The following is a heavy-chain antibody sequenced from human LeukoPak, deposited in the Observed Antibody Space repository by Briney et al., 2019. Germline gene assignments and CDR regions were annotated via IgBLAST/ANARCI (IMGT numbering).Heavy chain of an antibody. V-gene: IGHV5-51*01. Sequence: GESLKISCKGSGYRFTSYWIVWVRQMPGKSVEWMGIIYPCDSDIKYSPSFQGQVTISADKSSATAYLQWSSLKASDTAMYYCARHPAAGLVEYFHHWGQGTLVTVSS. J-gene: IGHJ1*01. CDR3: ARHPAAGLVEYFHH. CDR1: GYRFTSYW. CDR2: IYPCDSDI. D-gene: IGHD6-13*01.